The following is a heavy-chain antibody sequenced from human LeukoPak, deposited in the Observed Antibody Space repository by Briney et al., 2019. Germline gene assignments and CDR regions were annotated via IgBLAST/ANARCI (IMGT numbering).Heavy chain of an antibody. CDR1: GSRFTSYW. CDR2: IYPGDSDT. Sequence: GESLQISCKGSGSRFTSYWIGWVRQMPGKGLEWMGIIYPGDSDTRYSPSFQGQVTISADKSISTAYLQWSSLKASDTAMYYCARQSGSYSLDAFDIWGQGTMVTVSS. CDR3: ARQSGSYSLDAFDI. J-gene: IGHJ3*02. V-gene: IGHV5-51*01. D-gene: IGHD1-26*01.